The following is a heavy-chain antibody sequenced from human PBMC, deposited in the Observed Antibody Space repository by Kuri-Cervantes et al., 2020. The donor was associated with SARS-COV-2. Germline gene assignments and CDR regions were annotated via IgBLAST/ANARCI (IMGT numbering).Heavy chain of an antibody. D-gene: IGHD3-16*01. J-gene: IGHJ6*03. CDR3: ARDPGGVYYYYYYMDV. Sequence: GESLKISCAASGFTFSSYGMHWVRQAPGKGLEWVAVISYDGSNKYYADSVKGRFTISRDNSKNTLYPQMNSLRAEDTAVYYCARDPGGVYYYYYYMDVWGKGTTVTVSS. CDR1: GFTFSSYG. CDR2: ISYDGSNK. V-gene: IGHV3-30*03.